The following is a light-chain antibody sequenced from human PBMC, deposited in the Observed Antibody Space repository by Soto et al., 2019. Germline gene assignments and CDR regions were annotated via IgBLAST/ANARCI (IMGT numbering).Light chain of an antibody. Sequence: DTQMTQSPSSVSASVGDRVTITCRASQGVNAWLACYQKKPGKAPELLIYEASTLHSGVPSRFSGSGSGTDFTLTISSLQPEDFATYYGQQANSFPLTFGGGTKVEVQ. CDR1: QGVNAW. CDR2: EAS. CDR3: QQANSFPLT. J-gene: IGKJ4*01. V-gene: IGKV1-12*01.